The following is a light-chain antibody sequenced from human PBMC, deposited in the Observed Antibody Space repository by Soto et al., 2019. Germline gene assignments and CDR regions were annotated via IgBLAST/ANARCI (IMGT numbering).Light chain of an antibody. CDR3: QQRSNWPKT. CDR1: QTVSNNY. Sequence: DIVLTQSPGTLSLSPGERATLSCRASQTVSNNYLAWYQQRPGQAPRLLIYGASSRATGIPDRFVGSGSGTDFTLTISSLEPEDFAVYYCQQRSNWPKTFGQGTKVEIK. V-gene: IGKV3D-20*02. CDR2: GAS. J-gene: IGKJ1*01.